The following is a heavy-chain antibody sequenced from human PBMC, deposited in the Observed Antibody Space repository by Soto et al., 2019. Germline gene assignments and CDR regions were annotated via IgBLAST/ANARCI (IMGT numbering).Heavy chain of an antibody. V-gene: IGHV1-46*01. CDR2: INPSGGST. D-gene: IGHD5-18*01. CDR3: ASGIQRYYYYYYGMDV. CDR1: GYTFTSYY. J-gene: IGHJ6*02. Sequence: ASVKVSCKASGYTFTSYYMHWERQAPGQGLEWMGIINPSGGSTSYAQKFQGRVTMTRDTSTSTVCMELSSLRSEDTAVYYCASGIQRYYYYYYGMDVWGQGTTVTSSS.